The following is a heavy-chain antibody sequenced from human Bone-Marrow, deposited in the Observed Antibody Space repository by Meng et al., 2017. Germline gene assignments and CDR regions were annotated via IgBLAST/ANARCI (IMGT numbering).Heavy chain of an antibody. CDR3: ARHAPGYCSSTSCYGYYFDY. CDR1: GYSFTSYW. V-gene: IGHV5-51*01. J-gene: IGHJ4*02. Sequence: KVSCKGSGYSFTSYWIGWVRQRPGKGLEWMGIIYPGDSDTRYSPSFQGQVTISADKSISTAYLQWSSLKASDTAMYYCARHAPGYCSSTSCYGYYFDYWGQGTLVTVSS. D-gene: IGHD2-2*01. CDR2: IYPGDSDT.